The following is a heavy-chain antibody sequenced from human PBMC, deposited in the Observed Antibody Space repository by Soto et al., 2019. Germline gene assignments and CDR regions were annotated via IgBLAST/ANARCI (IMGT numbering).Heavy chain of an antibody. V-gene: IGHV4-39*01. Sequence: QLQLQESGPGLVKPSETLSLTCSVSGGSIRNNSFYWGWVRQAPGKGLEWIASIYSSGYTYYNPSLKSRVTISIDASKNQFSLKLTSVSAADTAVFYCARHTLILGRVHGFDVWGQGTMVTVSS. D-gene: IGHD3-22*01. CDR1: GGSIRNNSFY. CDR3: ARHTLILGRVHGFDV. CDR2: IYSSGYT. J-gene: IGHJ3*01.